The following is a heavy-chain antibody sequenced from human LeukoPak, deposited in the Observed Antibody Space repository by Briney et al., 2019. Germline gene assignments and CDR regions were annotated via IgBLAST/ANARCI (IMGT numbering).Heavy chain of an antibody. V-gene: IGHV4-34*01. CDR2: INHSGST. CDR1: GRSFSSYF. CDR3: ARGPPRDFGSSGFYFIY. J-gene: IGHJ4*02. D-gene: IGHD3-22*01. Sequence: PSETLSLTCAVYGRSFSSYFWSWFRQPPSKGLEWIGEINHSGSTNYNPSLESRVTISEDTSKNQFSLKLSSVTAADTAVYYCARGPPRDFGSSGFYFIYWGQGTLVTVSS.